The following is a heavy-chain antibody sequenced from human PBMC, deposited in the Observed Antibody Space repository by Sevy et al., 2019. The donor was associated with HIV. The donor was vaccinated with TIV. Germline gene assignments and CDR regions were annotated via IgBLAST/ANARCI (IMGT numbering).Heavy chain of an antibody. CDR2: IYYSGST. Sequence: LSCTVSSGSIITYYWTWIRQPPGKGLEWIGYIYYSGSTNYNPSLKSRVTISVDTSKNQFSLKLNSVTAADTAVYYCARGYSQFDFWGQGTLVTVSS. J-gene: IGHJ4*02. CDR1: SGSIITYY. V-gene: IGHV4-59*01. CDR3: ARGYSQFDF. D-gene: IGHD3-22*01.